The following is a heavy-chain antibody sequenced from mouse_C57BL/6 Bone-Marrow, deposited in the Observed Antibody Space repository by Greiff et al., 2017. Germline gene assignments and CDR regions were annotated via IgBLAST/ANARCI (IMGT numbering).Heavy chain of an antibody. CDR1: GYAFSSYW. Sequence: QVQLQQSGAELVKPGASVKISCKASGYAFSSYWMNWVKQRPGKGLEWIGQIYPGDGDTNYNGKFKGQATLTADKSSSTAYMQLSSLTSEDSAVYFCAREGYYDGAWFAYGGQGTLVTVSA. J-gene: IGHJ3*01. D-gene: IGHD1-1*01. V-gene: IGHV1-80*01. CDR3: AREGYYDGAWFAY. CDR2: IYPGDGDT.